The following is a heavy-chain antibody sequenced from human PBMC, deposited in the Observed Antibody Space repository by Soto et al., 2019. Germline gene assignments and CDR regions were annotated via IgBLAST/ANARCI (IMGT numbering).Heavy chain of an antibody. D-gene: IGHD3-22*01. CDR1: GFTFSSYA. CDR2: ISGSGGST. CDR3: AKAAYYYDSSGPREFDY. Sequence: PGGSLRLSCAASGFTFSSYAMSWVRQAPGKGLEWVSAISGSGGSTYYADSVKGRFTISRDNSKNTLYLQMNSLRAEDTAVYYCAKAAYYYDSSGPREFDYWGQGTLVTVSS. V-gene: IGHV3-23*01. J-gene: IGHJ4*02.